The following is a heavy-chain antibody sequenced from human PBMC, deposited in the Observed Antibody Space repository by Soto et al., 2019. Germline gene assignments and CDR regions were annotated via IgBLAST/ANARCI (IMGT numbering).Heavy chain of an antibody. V-gene: IGHV6-1*01. Sequence: SQSLSLTCAISGDSVSSNSAAWNWIRQSPSRGLEWLGRTYYRSKWYNDYAVSVKSRITINPDTSKNQFSLQLNSVTPEDTAVYYCARGLDLRHEDYYYGMDVWGQGTTVTVSS. CDR3: ARGLDLRHEDYYYGMDV. CDR1: GDSVSSNSAA. D-gene: IGHD3-9*01. CDR2: TYYRSKWYN. J-gene: IGHJ6*02.